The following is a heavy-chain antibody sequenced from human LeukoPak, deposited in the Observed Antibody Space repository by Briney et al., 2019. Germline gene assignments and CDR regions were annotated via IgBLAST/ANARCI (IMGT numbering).Heavy chain of an antibody. CDR3: ARGGGYPDY. CDR2: IYSGADT. Sequence: GGSLTLSCAASGFSVSIKYTNWVRQAPGKGLEWVSIIYSGADTYYADSVKGRFTISRDNAKNSLYLQMNSLRAEDTAVYYCARGGGYPDYWGQGTLVTVSS. V-gene: IGHV3-66*01. CDR1: GFSVSIKY. D-gene: IGHD5-12*01. J-gene: IGHJ4*02.